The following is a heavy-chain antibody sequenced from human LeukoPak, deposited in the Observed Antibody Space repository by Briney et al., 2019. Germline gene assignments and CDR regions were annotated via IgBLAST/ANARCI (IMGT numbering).Heavy chain of an antibody. CDR1: GGTLSSNI. CDR2: IVPIFGKT. D-gene: IGHD2-2*01. V-gene: IGHV1-69*05. Sequence: ASVTVSLKASGGTLSSNIISWVRQAPGQGLEWMGGIVPIFGKTKYAQRFQGRLTIPTDVSSSTAYMELSSMRSDDTAIYYWARGWGILAAISWFDPWGQGTLVTVSS. J-gene: IGHJ5*02. CDR3: ARGWGILAAISWFDP.